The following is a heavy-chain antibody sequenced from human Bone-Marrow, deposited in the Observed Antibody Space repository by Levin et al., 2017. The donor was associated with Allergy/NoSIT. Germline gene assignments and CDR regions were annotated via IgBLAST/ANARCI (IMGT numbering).Heavy chain of an antibody. CDR3: AKVQGFLEWLLFCGLALVVYFQH. CDR2: ISWNSGSI. CDR1: GFTFDDYA. V-gene: IGHV3-9*01. Sequence: GGSLRLSCAASGFTFDDYAMHWVRQAPGKGLEWVSGISWNSGSIGYADSVKGRFTISRDNAKNSLYLQMNSLRAEDTALYYCAKVQGFLEWLLFCGLALVVYFQHWGQGTLVTVSS. D-gene: IGHD3-3*01. J-gene: IGHJ1*01.